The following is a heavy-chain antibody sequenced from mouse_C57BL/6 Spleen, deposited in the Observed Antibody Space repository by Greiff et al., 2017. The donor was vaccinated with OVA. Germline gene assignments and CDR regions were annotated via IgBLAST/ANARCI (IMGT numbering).Heavy chain of an antibody. Sequence: EVMLVESGGGLVQPGGSLKLSCAASGFILSDYYLSWVRQTTEKRLEWVDYISNGGGSTYYPATVKGRFTISRDNAKNTLYLQMSRLKSEDTAMYYCARLLTGGRGYFDVWGTGTTVTVSS. CDR2: ISNGGGST. D-gene: IGHD4-1*01. J-gene: IGHJ1*03. CDR1: GFILSDYY. V-gene: IGHV5-12*01. CDR3: ARLLTGGRGYFDV.